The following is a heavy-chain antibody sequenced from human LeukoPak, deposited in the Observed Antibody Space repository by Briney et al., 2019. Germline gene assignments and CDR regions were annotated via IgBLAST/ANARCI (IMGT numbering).Heavy chain of an antibody. Sequence: SETLSLTCTVSGGSISSYNWSWIRQPPGKGLEWIGYIYYSGSTNYNPSLKSRVTISVDTSKNQFSLKLSSVTAADTAVYYCARGIAAAAANWYFDLWGRGTLVTVSS. CDR3: ARGIAAAAANWYFDL. CDR2: IYYSGST. D-gene: IGHD6-13*01. J-gene: IGHJ2*01. V-gene: IGHV4-59*01. CDR1: GGSISSYN.